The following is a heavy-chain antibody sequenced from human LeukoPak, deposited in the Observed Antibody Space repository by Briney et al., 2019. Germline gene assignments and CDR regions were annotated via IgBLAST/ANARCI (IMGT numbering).Heavy chain of an antibody. CDR3: AKEEAHFSFYYGSGSYGIDY. V-gene: IGHV3-23*01. J-gene: IGHJ4*02. CDR2: ISGSGGST. Sequence: GGSLRLSCAASGFTFSSYAMSWVRQAPGKGLEWVSAISGSGGSTYYADSVKGRFTISRDNSKNTLYLQMNSLRAEDTAVYYCAKEEAHFSFYYGSGSYGIDYWGQGTLVTVSS. CDR1: GFTFSSYA. D-gene: IGHD3-10*01.